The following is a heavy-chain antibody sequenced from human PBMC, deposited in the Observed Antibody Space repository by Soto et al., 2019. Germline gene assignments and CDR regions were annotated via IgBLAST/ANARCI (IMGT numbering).Heavy chain of an antibody. Sequence: GASVKVSCKASGYTFTSYAMHWVRQAPGQRLEWMRRINAGNGNTKYSQKFQGRVTITRDTSASTAYMELSSLSSEDTAVYYCARDYDILTGPTLLYYYYGMDVWGQGTTVTVSS. D-gene: IGHD3-9*01. J-gene: IGHJ6*02. CDR3: ARDYDILTGPTLLYYYYGMDV. CDR1: GYTFTSYA. V-gene: IGHV1-3*01. CDR2: INAGNGNT.